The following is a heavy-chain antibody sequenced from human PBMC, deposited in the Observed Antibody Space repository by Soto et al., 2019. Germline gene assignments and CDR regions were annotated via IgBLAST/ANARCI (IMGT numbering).Heavy chain of an antibody. CDR2: IWYDGSNK. CDR3: ARDSIGDTRKLDY. J-gene: IGHJ4*02. Sequence: GGSLRLSCAASGFTFSSYGMHWVRQAPGKGLEWVAVIWYDGSNKYYADSVKGRFTISRDNSKNTPYLQMNSLRAEDTAVYYCARDSIGDTRKLDYWGQGTLVTVSS. CDR1: GFTFSSYG. D-gene: IGHD3-10*01. V-gene: IGHV3-33*01.